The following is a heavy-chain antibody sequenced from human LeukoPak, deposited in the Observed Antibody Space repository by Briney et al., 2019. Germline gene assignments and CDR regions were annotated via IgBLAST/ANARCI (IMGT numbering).Heavy chain of an antibody. V-gene: IGHV4-30-2*01. Sequence: PSQTLSLTCAVSGASLSRGGHSWNWIRQPPGKGLEWIGYIFHTEGTYYNPSLRGRVTILLDKSKNQFSLTLHSMTAADTAVHFCARGLPFGELYFDSWGQGILVTVSS. D-gene: IGHD3-10*01. CDR3: ARGLPFGELYFDS. CDR1: GASLSRGGHS. J-gene: IGHJ4*02. CDR2: IFHTEGT.